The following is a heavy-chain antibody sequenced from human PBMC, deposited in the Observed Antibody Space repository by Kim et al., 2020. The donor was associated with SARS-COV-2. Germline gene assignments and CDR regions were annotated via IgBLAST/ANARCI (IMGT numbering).Heavy chain of an antibody. D-gene: IGHD3-3*01. CDR1: GFTFSNYG. J-gene: IGHJ4*02. CDR3: AKGGYYYELDYCDY. CDR2: ISYDGSNK. Sequence: GGSLRLSCAASGFTFSNYGMHWVRQAPGKGLECVAVISYDGSNKYYADSVKGRFTISRDNSKNTLYLQLNSLRAEDTAVYYCAKGGYYYELDYCDYWGQG. V-gene: IGHV3-30*18.